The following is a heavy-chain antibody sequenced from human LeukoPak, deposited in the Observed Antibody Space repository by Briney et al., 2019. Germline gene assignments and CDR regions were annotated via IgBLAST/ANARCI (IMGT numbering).Heavy chain of an antibody. CDR2: IRYEGSNK. CDR1: RFIHNSYG. D-gene: IGHD1-14*01. J-gene: IGHJ4*02. V-gene: IGHV3-30*02. CDR3: AKGTGLGPDY. Sequence: GGPQRLLCTASRFIHNSYGMLWAPDSPDKALVGVAFIRYEGSNKYYADSVKGLFTISRDNSKNTLYLQMNSIRAEDTAVYYCAKGTGLGPDYWGQGTLVTVSS.